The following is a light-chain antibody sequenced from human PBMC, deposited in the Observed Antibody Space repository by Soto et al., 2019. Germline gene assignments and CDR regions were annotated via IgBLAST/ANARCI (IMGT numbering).Light chain of an antibody. CDR2: DAS. Sequence: EIVLTQSPATLSLSPGERATLSCRASQSVSHYLAWYQQKPGQAPRLLIYDASNRATGIPARFSGSGSGTDFTLTISSLEPEDVVVYYCQQRSNWLITFGQGTRLEIK. CDR1: QSVSHY. CDR3: QQRSNWLIT. V-gene: IGKV3-11*01. J-gene: IGKJ5*01.